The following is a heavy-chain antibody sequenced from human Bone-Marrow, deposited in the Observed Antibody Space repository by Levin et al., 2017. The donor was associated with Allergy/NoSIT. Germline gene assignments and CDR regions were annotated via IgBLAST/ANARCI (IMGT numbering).Heavy chain of an antibody. CDR1: GFTFSSYA. Sequence: GGSLRLSCAASGFTFSSYAMSWVRQAPGKGLEWVSAISGSGTNTFYADSMRGRFTISKDNSKNLLYLQINSLRVEDTAVYYCAKGWLQSEYFDYWGQGTLVTVSS. CDR3: AKGWLQSEYFDY. CDR2: ISGSGTNT. V-gene: IGHV3-23*01. J-gene: IGHJ4*02. D-gene: IGHD5-24*01.